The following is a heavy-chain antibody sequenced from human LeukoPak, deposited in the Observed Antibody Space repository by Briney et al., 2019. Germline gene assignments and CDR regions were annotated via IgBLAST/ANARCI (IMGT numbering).Heavy chain of an antibody. CDR3: ARCLGLLLGSRWYTDDFDI. V-gene: IGHV4-34*01. J-gene: IGHJ3*02. Sequence: GSLRLCCAASVFTFSSCAINWFRHPPGKGLDWMGEIERMGGTNYNPSLKSRVNISVATSKNPMCMQLSSVPAADTAVYSCARCLGLLLGSRWYTDDFDIWGQGTMVTVSS. D-gene: IGHD6-13*01. CDR2: IERMGGT. CDR1: VFTFSSCA.